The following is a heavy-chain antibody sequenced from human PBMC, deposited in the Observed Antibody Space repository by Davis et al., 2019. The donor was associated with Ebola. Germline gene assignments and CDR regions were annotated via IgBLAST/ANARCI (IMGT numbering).Heavy chain of an antibody. D-gene: IGHD4-17*01. V-gene: IGHV3-30-3*01. CDR1: GFTFSSYA. J-gene: IGHJ4*02. CDR3: AKDTGATVTTQEFDY. CDR2: ISYDGSNK. Sequence: GGSLRLSCAASGFTFSSYAMHWVRQAPGKGLEWVAVISYDGSNKYYADSVKGRFTISRDNSKNTLYLQMNSLRVEDTAVYYCAKDTGATVTTQEFDYWGQGTLVTVSS.